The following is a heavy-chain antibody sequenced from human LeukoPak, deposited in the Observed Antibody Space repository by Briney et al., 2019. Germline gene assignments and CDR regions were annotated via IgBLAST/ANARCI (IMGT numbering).Heavy chain of an antibody. CDR3: AKDFLYYDILTGYRDSDAFDI. CDR1: GFTFSSYG. CDR2: IRHDGSNK. J-gene: IGHJ3*02. D-gene: IGHD3-9*01. Sequence: GGSLRLSCAASGFTFSSYGMHWVRQAPGKGLEWVAFIRHDGSNKYYADSVKGRFTISRDNSKNTLYLQMNSLRAADTAVYYCAKDFLYYDILTGYRDSDAFDIWGQGTMVTVSS. V-gene: IGHV3-30*02.